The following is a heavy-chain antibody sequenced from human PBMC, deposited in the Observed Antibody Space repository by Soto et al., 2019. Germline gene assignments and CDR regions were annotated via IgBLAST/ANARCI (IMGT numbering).Heavy chain of an antibody. Sequence: ASVKVSCKASGYTFTGYGISWVRQAPGQGLEWMGWISAYNGNTNYAQKLQGRVTMTTDTSTSTAYMELRSLRSDDTAVYYCAREATPYPYFDYWGQGTLVTVSS. V-gene: IGHV1-18*01. J-gene: IGHJ4*02. D-gene: IGHD1-26*01. CDR2: ISAYNGNT. CDR3: AREATPYPYFDY. CDR1: GYTFTGYG.